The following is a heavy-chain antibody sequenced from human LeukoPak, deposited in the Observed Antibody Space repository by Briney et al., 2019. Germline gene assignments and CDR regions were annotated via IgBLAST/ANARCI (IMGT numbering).Heavy chain of an antibody. J-gene: IGHJ1*01. Sequence: SETLSLTCAVSGGSISSSNWWSWVRQPPGKGLEWIGEIYHSGSTNYNPSLKSRVTISADKSKNQFSLKLSSVTAADTAVYYCARAGYSSSWYVGKYFQHWGQGTLVTVSS. V-gene: IGHV4-4*02. CDR2: IYHSGST. D-gene: IGHD6-13*01. CDR3: ARAGYSSSWYVGKYFQH. CDR1: GGSISSSNW.